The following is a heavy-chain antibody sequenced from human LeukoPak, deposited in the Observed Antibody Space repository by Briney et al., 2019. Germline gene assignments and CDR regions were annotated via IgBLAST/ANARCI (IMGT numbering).Heavy chain of an antibody. J-gene: IGHJ2*01. CDR1: GGSISSSSYY. Sequence: KSSETLSLTCTVSGGSISSSSYYWGWIRQPPGKGLECIGSIYYSGSTYYNPSLKSRVTISVDTSKNQFSLKLSSVTAADTAVYYCARADIVVVPAAYNWYFDLWGRGTLVTVSS. D-gene: IGHD2-2*01. CDR3: ARADIVVVPAAYNWYFDL. V-gene: IGHV4-39*07. CDR2: IYYSGST.